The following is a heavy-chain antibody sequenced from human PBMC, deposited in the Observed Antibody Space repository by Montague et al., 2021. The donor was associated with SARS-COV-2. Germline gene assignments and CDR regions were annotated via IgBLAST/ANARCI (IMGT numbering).Heavy chain of an antibody. CDR1: GFTFSSYE. CDR3: AAGLIAAAGY. J-gene: IGHJ4*02. CDR2: ISSSGRTI. Sequence: SLRLSCAASGFTFSSYEMNWVRQAPGKGLEWVSYISSSGRTIYYVDSVKGRSTISRDNAKNSLYLQMNSLRAEDTAVYYCAAGLIAAAGYWGQGTLVTVSA. D-gene: IGHD6-13*01. V-gene: IGHV3-48*03.